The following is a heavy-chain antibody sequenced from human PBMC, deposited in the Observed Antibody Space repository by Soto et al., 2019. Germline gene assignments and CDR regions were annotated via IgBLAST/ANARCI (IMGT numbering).Heavy chain of an antibody. Sequence: SETLSLTCAVYGGSFSGYYWSWIRQPPGKGLEWIGEINHSGSTNYNPSFQGQVTISADKSIDTAYLQWSSLKASDTAMYYCARRLPFLEWSKVYYFDYWGQGTLVTVSS. CDR2: INHSGST. J-gene: IGHJ4*02. V-gene: IGHV4-34*01. CDR1: GGSFSGYY. CDR3: ARRLPFLEWSKVYYFDY. D-gene: IGHD3-3*01.